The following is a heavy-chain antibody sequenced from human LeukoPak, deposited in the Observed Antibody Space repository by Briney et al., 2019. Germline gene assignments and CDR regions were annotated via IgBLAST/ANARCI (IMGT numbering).Heavy chain of an antibody. Sequence: GESLKISCKGSGYSFTTYWIGWVRQMPGKGLEWMGVIYPDDSDTRYSPSFQGQVTVSADRSISTAYLQWSSLKASDTAMYYCARRVDSGYSFDFWGQGSLATVSS. CDR3: ARRVDSGYSFDF. D-gene: IGHD3-22*01. CDR2: IYPDDSDT. J-gene: IGHJ4*02. CDR1: GYSFTTYW. V-gene: IGHV5-51*01.